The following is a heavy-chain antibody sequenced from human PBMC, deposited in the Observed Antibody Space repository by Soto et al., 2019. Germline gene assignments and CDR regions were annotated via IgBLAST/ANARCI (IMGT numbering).Heavy chain of an antibody. CDR2: IYYSGGT. V-gene: IGHV4-31*03. CDR3: ASVDTATPRRIDY. J-gene: IGHJ4*02. D-gene: IGHD5-18*01. Sequence: QVQLRESGPGLVKPSQTLSLTCSVSGASINSPAYFWSWIRQHPGKGLQWIGYIYYSGGTYYKPSLKGRVTVSLDKSKNQFSLKMTSVTAADTAVYYCASVDTATPRRIDYWGQGTLVTVSS. CDR1: GASINSPAYF.